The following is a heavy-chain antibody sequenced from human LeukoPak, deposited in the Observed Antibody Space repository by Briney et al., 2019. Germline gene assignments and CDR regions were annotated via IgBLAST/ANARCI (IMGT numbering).Heavy chain of an antibody. CDR3: LSSYHKGPGSYWGYFNY. Sequence: SETLSLTCTVSGGSISTSSYYWGWIRQPPGKGLEWIASIYYSGNTYYNPSLKSRVTISVDTSKNQFSLKLTSVTAADTAVYYCLSSYHKGPGSYWGYFNYWGQGTLVTVSS. V-gene: IGHV4-39*01. CDR2: IYYSGNT. J-gene: IGHJ4*02. CDR1: GGSISTSSYY. D-gene: IGHD3-10*01.